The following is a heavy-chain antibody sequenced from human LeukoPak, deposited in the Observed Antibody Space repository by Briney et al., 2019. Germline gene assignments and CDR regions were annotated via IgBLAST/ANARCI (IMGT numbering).Heavy chain of an antibody. CDR3: AQGGHDYNPFYY. CDR1: GFTFTSYA. CDR2: VKRDGSVP. D-gene: IGHD4-11*01. V-gene: IGHV3-23*01. J-gene: IGHJ4*02. Sequence: GGSLRLSCAASGFTFTSYAMGWVRQAPGKGLEWVSGVKRDGSVPVYADSAQGRSTISRDNSKNMLYLQLNSLRAEDTAVYYCAQGGHDYNPFYYWGQGTLVTVSS.